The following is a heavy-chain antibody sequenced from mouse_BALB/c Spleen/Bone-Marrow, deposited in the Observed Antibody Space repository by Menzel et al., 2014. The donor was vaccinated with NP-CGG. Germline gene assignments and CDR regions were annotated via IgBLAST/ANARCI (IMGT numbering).Heavy chain of an antibody. J-gene: IGHJ1*01. CDR3: ARDTTVVPYWYFDV. V-gene: IGHV7-3*02. CDR2: IRNKANGYTT. Sequence: EVMLVESGGGLVQPGGSLRLSCAPSGFTFTDYYMSWVRPPPGKALEWLGFIRNKANGYTTEYSASVKGRFTISRGNSQSILYLQMNTLRAEDSATYYCARDTTVVPYWYFDVWGAGTTVTVSS. CDR1: GFTFTDYY. D-gene: IGHD1-1*01.